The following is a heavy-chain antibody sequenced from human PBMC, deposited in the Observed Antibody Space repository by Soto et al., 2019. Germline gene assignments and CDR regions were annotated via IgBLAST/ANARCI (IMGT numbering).Heavy chain of an antibody. V-gene: IGHV3-30-3*01. Sequence: GGSLRLSCASSGFTFGSYAMSLVRQAPGKGLVWVSIISYNGSNEYYADSVKGRFTISRDNSKNTLYLQMNSLRAEDTAVYYCARGRGSGYYLGYYYYGMDVWGQGTTVTVSS. CDR2: ISYNGSNE. J-gene: IGHJ6*02. CDR3: ARGRGSGYYLGYYYYGMDV. D-gene: IGHD3-22*01. CDR1: GFTFGSYA.